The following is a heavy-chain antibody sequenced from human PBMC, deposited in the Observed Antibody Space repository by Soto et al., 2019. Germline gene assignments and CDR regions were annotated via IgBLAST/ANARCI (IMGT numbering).Heavy chain of an antibody. CDR1: GFTFSDHY. CDR3: GRVAVVTVAGRDYYSMDV. D-gene: IGHD2-21*02. Sequence: EVHLVESGGGLVQPGGSLRLSCVGSGFTFSDHYMDWVRQAPGKGLEWAGRIRKKTNSYTTEYAASVKGRFTISRDDSKNSVFLQMNSLKTEDTGVYYCGRVAVVTVAGRDYYSMDVWGQGTTVTGS. V-gene: IGHV3-72*01. CDR2: IRKKTNSYTT. J-gene: IGHJ6*01.